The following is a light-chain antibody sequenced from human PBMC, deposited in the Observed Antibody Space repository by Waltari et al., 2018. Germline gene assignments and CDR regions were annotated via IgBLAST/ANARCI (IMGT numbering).Light chain of an antibody. Sequence: DIVMTQSPDSLAVSLGERATFNCTSSQSVFHSSNSKSYLAWYQQKPGQPPKMIIYWASNRESGVPDRFSCSGSGTDFTLTISSLQAEDVAVYYCQQYFDSLSFGQGTKLEIK. V-gene: IGKV4-1*01. J-gene: IGKJ2*01. CDR2: WAS. CDR1: QSVFHSSNSKSY. CDR3: QQYFDSLS.